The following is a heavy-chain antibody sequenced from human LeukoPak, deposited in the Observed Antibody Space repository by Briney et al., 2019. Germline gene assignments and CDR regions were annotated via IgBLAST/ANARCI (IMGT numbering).Heavy chain of an antibody. CDR3: ARDYYVSGSYSDY. D-gene: IGHD3-10*01. V-gene: IGHV1-18*01. J-gene: IGHJ4*02. CDR2: INPYNGNT. CDR1: GYTFTSYG. Sequence: ASVKVSCKASGYTFTSYGISWVRQAPGQGLEWMGWINPYNGNTSYAQKLQDRVSMTTDTSTGTAYMELRSLRSDDTAVYYCARDYYVSGSYSDYWGQGTLVTVSS.